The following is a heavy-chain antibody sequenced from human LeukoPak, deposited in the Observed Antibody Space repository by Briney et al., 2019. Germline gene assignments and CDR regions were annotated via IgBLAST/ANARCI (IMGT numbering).Heavy chain of an antibody. Sequence: ASVKVSCKASGYTFTSYDINWVRQATGQGLEWMGWKNPNSGNTGYAQKFQGRVTMTRNTSISTAYMELSSLRSEDTAVYYCARAYCSGGSCYSGYWGQGTLVTVSS. D-gene: IGHD2-15*01. CDR1: GYTFTSYD. CDR2: KNPNSGNT. CDR3: ARAYCSGGSCYSGY. J-gene: IGHJ4*02. V-gene: IGHV1-8*01.